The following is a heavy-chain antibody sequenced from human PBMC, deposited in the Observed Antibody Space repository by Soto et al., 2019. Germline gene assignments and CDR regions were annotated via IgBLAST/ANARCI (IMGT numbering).Heavy chain of an antibody. D-gene: IGHD2-15*01. Sequence: QVPLQESGPRLVRPSGTLSLTCTVSSGSITSANWWSWVRQPPGRGLEWIGEIYHSGSTNYNLSLKSRVSLSVDKSKNQFSPSLSSVTAADTAMYDCARRGGGVVLAATTTFDYWGQGTLVTVSS. J-gene: IGHJ4*02. CDR2: IYHSGST. CDR3: ARRGGGVVLAATTTFDY. CDR1: SGSITSANW. V-gene: IGHV4-4*02.